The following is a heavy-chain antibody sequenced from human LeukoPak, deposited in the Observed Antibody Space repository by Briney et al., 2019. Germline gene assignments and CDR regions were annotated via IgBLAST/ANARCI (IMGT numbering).Heavy chain of an antibody. V-gene: IGHV4-38-2*02. J-gene: IGHJ4*02. CDR2: IYHSGST. CDR1: GYSISSGYY. D-gene: IGHD3-10*01. Sequence: SETLSLTCTVSGYSISSGYYWGWIRQPPGKGLEWIRSIYHSGSTYYNPSLKSRVTISVDTSKNQFSLKLSSVTAADTAVYYCARVALMVRGGLDYWGQGTLVTVSS. CDR3: ARVALMVRGGLDY.